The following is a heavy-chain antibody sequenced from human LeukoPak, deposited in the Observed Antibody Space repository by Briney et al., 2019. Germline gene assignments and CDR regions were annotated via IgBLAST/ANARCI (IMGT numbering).Heavy chain of an antibody. V-gene: IGHV4-4*07. CDR2: IYSSGST. D-gene: IGHD4-17*01. CDR3: ARDKTGDYDDLFWFDP. J-gene: IGHJ5*02. Sequence: SETLSLTCTVSGGSISSYYWSWMRQPAGKGLEWIGRIYSSGSTKYNPSLKSRVTMSVDTSKNQFSLKLSSVTAADTAVYYCARDKTGDYDDLFWFDPWGQGTLFTVSS. CDR1: GGSISSYY.